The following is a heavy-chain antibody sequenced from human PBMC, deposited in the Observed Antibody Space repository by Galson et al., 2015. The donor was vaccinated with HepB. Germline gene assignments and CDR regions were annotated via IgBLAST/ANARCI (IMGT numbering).Heavy chain of an antibody. CDR1: GFTFSSYG. Sequence: SLRLSCAASGFTFSSYGMHWVRQASGKGLEWVGRIRSKANSYATAYAASVKGRFTISRDDSKNTAYLQMNSLKTEDTAVYYCTRGMASLFDYWGQGTLVTASS. CDR3: TRGMASLFDY. D-gene: IGHD5-24*01. CDR2: IRSKANSYAT. J-gene: IGHJ4*02. V-gene: IGHV3-73*01.